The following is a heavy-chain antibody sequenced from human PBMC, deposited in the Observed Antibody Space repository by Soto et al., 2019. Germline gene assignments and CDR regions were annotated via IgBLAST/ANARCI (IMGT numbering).Heavy chain of an antibody. CDR1: GFTFTSSA. J-gene: IGHJ5*02. Sequence: QMQLVQSGPEVKKPGTSVKVSCKASGFTFTSSAVQWVRQARGQRLEWIGWIVVGSGNTNYAQKFQERVTITRDMSTSTAYMELSSLRSEDTAVSYCAVTYYYDSSGDRNWFDPWGQGTLVTVSS. V-gene: IGHV1-58*01. CDR3: AVTYYYDSSGDRNWFDP. CDR2: IVVGSGNT. D-gene: IGHD3-22*01.